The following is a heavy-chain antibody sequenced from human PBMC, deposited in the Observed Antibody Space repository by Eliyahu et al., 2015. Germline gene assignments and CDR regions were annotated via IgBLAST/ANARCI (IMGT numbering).Heavy chain of an antibody. D-gene: IGHD3-16*02. J-gene: IGHJ4*02. CDR1: GFSLSNARMG. CDR2: IFSNDEK. CDR3: ARIVMITFGGVIVADY. Sequence: QVTLKESGPVLVKPTETLTLTCTVSGFSLSNARMGVSWIRQPPGKALEWLAHIFSNDEKSYSTSLKSRLTISKDTSKSQVVLTMTNMDPVDTATYYCARIVMITFGGVIVADYWGQGTLVTVSS. V-gene: IGHV2-26*01.